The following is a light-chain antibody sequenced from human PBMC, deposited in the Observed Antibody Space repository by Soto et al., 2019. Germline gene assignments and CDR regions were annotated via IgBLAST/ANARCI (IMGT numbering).Light chain of an antibody. V-gene: IGLV2-23*02. CDR1: SSDVGYYNL. Sequence: QSLVTQPASVSGSPGQSITISCTGTSSDVGYYNLVSWYQQHPGKAPKFMIYEVSKRPSGVSNRFSGSKSGNTASLTISGLQPEDEADYFCCSYAGSSTFVFGTGTKVTVL. CDR2: EVS. J-gene: IGLJ1*01. CDR3: CSYAGSSTFV.